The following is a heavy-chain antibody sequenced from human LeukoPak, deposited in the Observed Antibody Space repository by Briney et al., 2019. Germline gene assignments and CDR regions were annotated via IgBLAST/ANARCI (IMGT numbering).Heavy chain of an antibody. CDR2: IIPIFGTA. CDR1: GGTFSSYA. Sequence: SVKVSCKASGGTFSSYAISWVRQAPGQGLEWMGGIIPIFGTANYAQKFQGRVTITADESTSTAYMELSSLRSEDTAVYYCARSGGWAYYFDYWGQGSLVTVSS. V-gene: IGHV1-69*13. J-gene: IGHJ4*02. D-gene: IGHD6-19*01. CDR3: ARSGGWAYYFDY.